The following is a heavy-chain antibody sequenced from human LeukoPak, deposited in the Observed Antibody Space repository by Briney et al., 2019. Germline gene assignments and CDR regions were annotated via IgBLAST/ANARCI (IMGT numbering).Heavy chain of an antibody. CDR2: IYYSGST. CDR1: GGSISSYY. CDR3: AGASYDSSGVH. V-gene: IGHV4-59*01. D-gene: IGHD3-22*01. Sequence: SETLSLTCTVSGGSISSYYWSWIRQPPGKGLEWMGYIYYSGSTNYNPSVKSRVTISVDTSKNQFSLKLSSVTAADTAVYYCAGASYDSSGVHWGQGTLVTVSS. J-gene: IGHJ4*02.